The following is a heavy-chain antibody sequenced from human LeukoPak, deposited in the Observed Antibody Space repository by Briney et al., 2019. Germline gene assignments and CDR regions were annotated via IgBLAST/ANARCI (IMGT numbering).Heavy chain of an antibody. CDR2: IIPILGIA. V-gene: IGHV1-69*04. CDR3: AMGDYDSSGYPSSFDY. Sequence: ASVKVSCKASGGTVSSYAISWVRQAPGQGLEWMGRIIPILGIANYAQKFQGRVTITADKSTSTAYMELSSLRSEDTAVYYCAMGDYDSSGYPSSFDYWGQGTLVTVSS. J-gene: IGHJ4*02. CDR1: GGTVSSYA. D-gene: IGHD3-22*01.